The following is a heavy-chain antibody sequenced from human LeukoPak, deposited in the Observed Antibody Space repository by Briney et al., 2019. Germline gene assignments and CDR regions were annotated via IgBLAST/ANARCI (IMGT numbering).Heavy chain of an antibody. Sequence: RSLRLSCTAPGFPFGDYAMSWVRQAPGKGLEWVGFIRSKAYGGTTEYAASVKGRFTISRDDSKSIAYRQMNSLKTEDTAVYSCTRDIWIQLWLFHYWGQGTLVTVSS. J-gene: IGHJ4*02. CDR2: IRSKAYGGTT. V-gene: IGHV3-49*04. D-gene: IGHD5-18*01. CDR1: GFPFGDYA. CDR3: TRDIWIQLWLFHY.